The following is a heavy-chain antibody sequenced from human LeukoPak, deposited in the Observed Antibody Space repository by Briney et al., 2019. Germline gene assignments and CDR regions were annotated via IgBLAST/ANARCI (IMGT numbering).Heavy chain of an antibody. V-gene: IGHV3-74*01. CDR1: GFTFSNYW. CDR3: AKEKGSVLLWFGDY. Sequence: GGSLRLSCAASGFTFSNYWMHWVRQAPGKGLVWVSRINSDGINTSYADSVKGRFTISRDNSKNTLYLQMNCLRAEDTAVYYCAKEKGSVLLWFGDYWGQGTLVTVSS. D-gene: IGHD3-10*01. J-gene: IGHJ4*02. CDR2: INSDGINT.